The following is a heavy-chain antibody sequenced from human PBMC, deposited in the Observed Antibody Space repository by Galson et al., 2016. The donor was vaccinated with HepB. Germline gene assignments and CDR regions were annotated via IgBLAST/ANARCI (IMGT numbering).Heavy chain of an antibody. V-gene: IGHV5-51*01. J-gene: IGHJ4*02. D-gene: IGHD4-17*01. CDR3: ARPSRDYGDVDY. CDR2: IYPGDSDT. CDR1: GSSFTSNW. Sequence: QSGAEVTKPGESLKISCKGSGSSFTSNWIGWVRQMPGKGLDWMGIIYPGDSDTRYSPSFQGQVTISADKSISTAYLQWSSLKASDTAMYYCARPSRDYGDVDYWGQGTLVTVSS.